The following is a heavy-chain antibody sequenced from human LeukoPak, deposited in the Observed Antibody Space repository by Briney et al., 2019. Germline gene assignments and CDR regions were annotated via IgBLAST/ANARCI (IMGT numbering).Heavy chain of an antibody. CDR3: ASAYSSSWYYYYYMDV. CDR1: GGTFSSYA. Sequence: SVKVSCKASGGTFSSYAISWVRQAPGQGLEWMGGIIPIFGTANYAQKFQGRVTITTDGSTSTAYMELSSLRSEDTAVYYCASAYSSSWYYYYYMDVWGKGTTVTVSS. CDR2: IIPIFGTA. J-gene: IGHJ6*03. D-gene: IGHD6-13*01. V-gene: IGHV1-69*05.